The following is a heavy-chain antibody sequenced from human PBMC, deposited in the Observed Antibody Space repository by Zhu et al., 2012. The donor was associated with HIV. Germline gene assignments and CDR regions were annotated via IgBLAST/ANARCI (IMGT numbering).Heavy chain of an antibody. CDR1: GGSMSSHY. J-gene: IGHJ4*02. CDR2: MYSSGST. CDR3: ARSVKGQLVFDS. V-gene: IGHV4-59*11. D-gene: IGHD1-1*01. Sequence: QVQLQESGPGLVKPSETLSLTCTVSGGSMSSHYWNWIRQPPGKGLQWIGYMYSSGSTKYNFSLKSRVAISLDTSSNQFSLTLSSVTTADTAVYYCARSVKGQLVFDSWGQGALVTVSS.